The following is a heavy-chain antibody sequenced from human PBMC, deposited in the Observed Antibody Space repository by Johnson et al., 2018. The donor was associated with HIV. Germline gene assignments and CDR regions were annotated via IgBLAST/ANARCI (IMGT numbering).Heavy chain of an antibody. D-gene: IGHD1-26*01. V-gene: IGHV3-9*01. J-gene: IGHJ3*02. CDR3: ARGAAVSGTLVDPFDI. CDR1: GFTFDDYA. Sequence: VQLVESGGDLVQPGGSLRLSCAASGFTFDDYAMHWVRQAPGKGLEWVSGIRWNSGSIGYADSVKGRFTISRDNSKDTLYMEMNNLRLEDPAVYYCARGAAVSGTLVDPFDIWGRGTMVTVSS. CDR2: IRWNSGSI.